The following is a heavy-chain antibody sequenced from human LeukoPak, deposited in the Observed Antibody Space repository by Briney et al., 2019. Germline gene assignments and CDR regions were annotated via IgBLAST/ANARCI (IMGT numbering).Heavy chain of an antibody. CDR2: IYYSGST. CDR1: GGSISSGGYY. D-gene: IGHD3-9*01. Sequence: SETLSLTCTVSGGSISSGGYYWIWIRQHPGKGLEWIGYIYYSGSTYYNPSLKSRVTISVDTSKNQFSLKLSSVTAADTAVYYCARYYDILTGYPRWFDPWGQGTLVTVSS. V-gene: IGHV4-31*03. J-gene: IGHJ5*02. CDR3: ARYYDILTGYPRWFDP.